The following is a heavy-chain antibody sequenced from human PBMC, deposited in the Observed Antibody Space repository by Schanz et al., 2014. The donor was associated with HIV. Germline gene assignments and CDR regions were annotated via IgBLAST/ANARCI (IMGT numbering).Heavy chain of an antibody. J-gene: IGHJ6*02. CDR2: ISYDGSNK. D-gene: IGHD6-6*01. CDR3: ARDLQGLARQGGMDI. V-gene: IGHV3-30*19. CDR1: GFTFRRHG. Sequence: QLQLVESGGGVVQPGRSQRLSCAASGFTFRRHGMHWVRQAPGQGLEWVAVISYDGSNKYYADSVKGRFTISRDNSKNTLYLQMNSLRADDTAVYYCARDLQGLARQGGMDIWGQGTTVIVSS.